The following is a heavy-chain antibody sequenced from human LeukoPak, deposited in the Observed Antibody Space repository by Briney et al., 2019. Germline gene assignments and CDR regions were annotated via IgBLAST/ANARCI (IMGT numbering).Heavy chain of an antibody. CDR2: ISSSSSYI. CDR1: GFTFSIYS. CDR3: AGPMGPDDIFGFDY. J-gene: IGHJ4*02. D-gene: IGHD2-2*01. Sequence: PGGSLRLSCAASGFTFSIYSMNWVRQAPGKWRECVSSISSSSSYIYYADSVNGRFPIPRDNGKNSLHLQMTSLRAEDPAVYYCAGPMGPDDIFGFDYWGQGNLVHVSS. V-gene: IGHV3-21*01.